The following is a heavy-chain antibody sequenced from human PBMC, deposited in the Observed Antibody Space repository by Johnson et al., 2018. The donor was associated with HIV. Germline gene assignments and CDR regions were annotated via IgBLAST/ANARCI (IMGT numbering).Heavy chain of an antibody. V-gene: IGHV3-30*18. J-gene: IGHJ3*02. Sequence: QVLLVESGGGVVRPGGSLRLSCAASGFTFDDHDMSWVRQAPGKGLEWVALISDDGNTKYYADSVKGRFPITRDNAKNSMYLQMNSLRAEDTALYYCAKDMNGVISSDAFDIWGQGTMVTVSS. CDR3: AKDMNGVISSDAFDI. CDR1: GFTFDDHD. D-gene: IGHD2-8*01. CDR2: ISDDGNTK.